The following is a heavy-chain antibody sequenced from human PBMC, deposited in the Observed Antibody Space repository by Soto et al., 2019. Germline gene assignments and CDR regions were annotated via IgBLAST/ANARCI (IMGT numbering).Heavy chain of an antibody. CDR2: IFWNDDT. CDR1: GFSLNDDRMG. CDR3: AHVRQWDGAQSYLY. J-gene: IGHJ4*02. V-gene: IGHV2-26*01. Sequence: QVTLKESGPVLVKPTETLTLTCAVSGFSLNDDRMGVSWIRQPPGKALEWLAHIFWNDDTSYSTSLKSRLTIASDPATGQVVLTMTNMDPAVTAAYFCAHVRQWDGAQSYLYGGRGTLVTVSS. D-gene: IGHD1-26*01.